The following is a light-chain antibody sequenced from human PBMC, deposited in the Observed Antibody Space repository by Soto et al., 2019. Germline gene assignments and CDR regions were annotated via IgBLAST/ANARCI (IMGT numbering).Light chain of an antibody. CDR2: AAS. CDR3: QQSYSIPWK. J-gene: IGKJ1*01. Sequence: DIQMTQSPSSLSASIGDRVTITCRPSQSISIYLNWYQQKPGKAPDLLIYAASSLQSGVPSRFSGSGSGTVFTLTINSLQPEDFATYYCQQSYSIPWKFGQGTKVEIK. V-gene: IGKV1-39*01. CDR1: QSISIY.